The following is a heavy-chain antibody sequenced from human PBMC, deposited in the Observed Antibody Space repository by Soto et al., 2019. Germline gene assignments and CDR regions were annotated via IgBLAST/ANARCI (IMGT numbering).Heavy chain of an antibody. CDR3: GVGRLKGFYAP. CDR2: LTPEGNTK. V-gene: IGHV3-7*01. Sequence: GGSLRLSCAASAFTFRNYWMTWVRQAPGKGPEWLTNLTPEGNTKSYIPTVTGRFTISRDNTKNSLYLQMDALRVEDTAVYYSGVGRLKGFYAPGGRGTLATFPS. D-gene: IGHD3-16*01. J-gene: IGHJ5*02. CDR1: AFTFRNYW.